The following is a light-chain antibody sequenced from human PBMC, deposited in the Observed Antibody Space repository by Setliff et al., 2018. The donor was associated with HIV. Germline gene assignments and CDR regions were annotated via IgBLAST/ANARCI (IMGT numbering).Light chain of an antibody. Sequence: DIVMTQSPDSLAVSLGDRATINCKSSQSVFYSSYSKNFLAWYQQKPGQPPKLLIYWASTRESGVPDRFSGSVSGTDFTLTISSLQAEDVAFYYCQQYYSSPITLGPGTKVDIK. CDR1: QSVFYSSYSKNF. V-gene: IGKV4-1*01. J-gene: IGKJ3*01. CDR2: WAS. CDR3: QQYYSSPIT.